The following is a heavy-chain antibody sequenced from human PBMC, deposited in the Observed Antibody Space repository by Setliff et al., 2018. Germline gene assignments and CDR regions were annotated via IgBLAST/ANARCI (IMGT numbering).Heavy chain of an antibody. CDR2: VYNGNDET. CDR1: GFTFSAYG. D-gene: IGHD5-18*01. V-gene: IGHV3-23*01. CDR3: AKLVWLTTWYYMDV. J-gene: IGHJ6*03. Sequence: PGGSLRLSCVASGFTFSAYGMSWVRQAPGKGLEWVSSVYNGNDETKYADSVKGRFTISRDRSKNTVYLQMNRLRAEDTAVDYCAKLVWLTTWYYMDVWGKGTTVTVSS.